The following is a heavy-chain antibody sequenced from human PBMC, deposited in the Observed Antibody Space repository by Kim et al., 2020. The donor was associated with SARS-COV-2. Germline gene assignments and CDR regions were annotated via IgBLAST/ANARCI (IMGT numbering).Heavy chain of an antibody. Sequence: SETLSLTCAVSGGSISSSNWWSWVRQPPGKGLEWIGEIYHTGSTNYNPSLMSRVTISVDKSNNQFSLKMNSVTAADTAVYFCARGGGYGHPDYWGQGTLVTVSS. J-gene: IGHJ4*02. CDR3: ARGGGYGHPDY. V-gene: IGHV4-4*02. CDR2: IYHTGST. CDR1: GGSISSSNW. D-gene: IGHD5-18*01.